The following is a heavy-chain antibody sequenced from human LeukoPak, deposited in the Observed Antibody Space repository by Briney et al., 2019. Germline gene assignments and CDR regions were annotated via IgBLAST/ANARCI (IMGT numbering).Heavy chain of an antibody. CDR1: GFTVSSNY. V-gene: IGHV3-53*01. CDR3: AGEMYYYDSSGYYAP. CDR2: IYSGGST. Sequence: GGSLRHSCAASGFTVSSNYMSWVRQAPGKGLEWVSVIYSGGSTYYADSVKGRFTISRDNSKNTLYLQMNSLRAEDTAVYYCAGEMYYYDSSGYYAPWGQGTLVTVSS. D-gene: IGHD3-22*01. J-gene: IGHJ5*02.